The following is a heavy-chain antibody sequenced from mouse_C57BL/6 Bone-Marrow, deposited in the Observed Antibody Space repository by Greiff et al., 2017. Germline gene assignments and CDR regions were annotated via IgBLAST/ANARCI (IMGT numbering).Heavy chain of an antibody. CDR1: EYEFPSHD. Sequence: DVKLVESGGGLVQPGESLKLSCESNEYEFPSHDMSWVRKTPENRLELVAAINSDGGSTYYPDTMERRFIISRDNTKKTLYLQMRSLRSEDTALYYCASRIYDGYYDWGQGTTLTVSS. D-gene: IGHD2-3*01. V-gene: IGHV5-2*03. CDR2: INSDGGST. CDR3: ASRIYDGYYD. J-gene: IGHJ2*01.